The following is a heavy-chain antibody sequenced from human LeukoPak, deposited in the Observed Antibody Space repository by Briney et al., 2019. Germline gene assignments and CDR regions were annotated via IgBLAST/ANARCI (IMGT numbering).Heavy chain of an antibody. V-gene: IGHV3-23*01. Sequence: PGGSLRLSCTASGFTFSSYGMSWVRLAPGKGLEWVSSIGGSGVNTYYADSVKGRFTISRHNSKNTLYLQMNSLRAEDTAVYYCARWDPRGYYFDYWGQGTLVTVSS. J-gene: IGHJ4*02. CDR1: GFTFSSYG. D-gene: IGHD1-26*01. CDR2: IGGSGVNT. CDR3: ARWDPRGYYFDY.